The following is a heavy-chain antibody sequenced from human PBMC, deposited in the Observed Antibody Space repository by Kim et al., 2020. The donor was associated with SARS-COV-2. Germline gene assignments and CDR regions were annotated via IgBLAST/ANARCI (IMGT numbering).Heavy chain of an antibody. D-gene: IGHD2-15*01. CDR1: GGSISSSNW. Sequence: SETLSHTCAVSGGSISSSNWWSWVRQPPGKGLEWIGEIYHSGSTNYNPSLKSRVTISVDKSKNQFSLKLSSVTAADTAVYYCARGSDYCSGGSCYSPNYYYGMDVWGQGTTVTVSS. J-gene: IGHJ6*02. CDR3: ARGSDYCSGGSCYSPNYYYGMDV. V-gene: IGHV4-4*02. CDR2: IYHSGST.